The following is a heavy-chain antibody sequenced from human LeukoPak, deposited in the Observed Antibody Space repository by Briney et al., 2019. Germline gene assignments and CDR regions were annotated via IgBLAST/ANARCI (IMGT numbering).Heavy chain of an antibody. V-gene: IGHV3-7*03. CDR1: GSTFSSCW. CDR3: ARGGGLDV. CDR2: INHNGNVN. D-gene: IGHD3-16*01. J-gene: IGHJ6*02. Sequence: GGSLRLSCAASGSTFSSCWMNWARQAPAKGLEWVASINHNGNVNYYVDSVKGRFTISRDNAKNSLYLQMSNLRAEDTAVYFCARGGGLDVWGQGATVTVSS.